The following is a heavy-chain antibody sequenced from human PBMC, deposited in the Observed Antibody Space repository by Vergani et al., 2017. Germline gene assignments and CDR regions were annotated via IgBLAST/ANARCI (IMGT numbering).Heavy chain of an antibody. J-gene: IGHJ4*02. CDR3: ASVGSGWSRELL. Sequence: EVQLVESGGGLVQPGVSLRLSCAASGFTFSSYELNWVRQAPGKGLEWVSYISSSGITIYYADSVKGRFTISRDNAKNSLYLQMNSLRAEDTAVYYCASVGSGWSRELLWGQGTLVTVSS. D-gene: IGHD6-19*01. CDR2: ISSSGITI. V-gene: IGHV3-48*03. CDR1: GFTFSSYE.